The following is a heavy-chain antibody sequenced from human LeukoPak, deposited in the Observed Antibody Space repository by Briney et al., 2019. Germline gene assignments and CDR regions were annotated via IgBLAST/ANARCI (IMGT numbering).Heavy chain of an antibody. CDR2: IYTSGST. D-gene: IGHD1-26*01. J-gene: IGHJ4*02. V-gene: IGHV4-61*02. CDR1: GGSISSGSYY. Sequence: SQTLSLTCTVSGGSISSGSYYWSWIRQPAGKGLEWIGRIYTSGSTNYNPSLKSRVTISVDTSKNQFSLKLSSVTAADTAVYYCARGGEVGATSGEFDYWGQGTLVTVSS. CDR3: ARGGEVGATSGEFDY.